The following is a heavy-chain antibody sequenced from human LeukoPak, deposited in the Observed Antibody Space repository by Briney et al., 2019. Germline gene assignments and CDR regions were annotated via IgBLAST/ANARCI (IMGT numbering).Heavy chain of an antibody. CDR1: GFTFDDYA. CDR3: VKLTAAGFVVH. CDR2: IGWNSGGI. D-gene: IGHD6-13*01. Sequence: PGRSLRLSCAASGFTFDDYAMHWVRQAPGKGLECVSGIGWNSGGIVYADSVRGRFTISRDNAKNSLSLQMNSLRAEDTALYYCVKLTAAGFVVHWGQGTLVTVSS. V-gene: IGHV3-9*01. J-gene: IGHJ4*02.